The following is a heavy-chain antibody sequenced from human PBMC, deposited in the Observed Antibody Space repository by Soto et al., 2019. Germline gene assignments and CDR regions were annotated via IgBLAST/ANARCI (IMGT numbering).Heavy chain of an antibody. CDR2: IYWDDDK. Sequence: QMTLKESGPTLVKPTQTLTLTCTFSGFSLSTSGVGVGWIRQPPGKALEWLALIYWDDDKRYSPSLKSRLTITKDTSKNQVVLTMTNMDPVDTATYYCAHISYYDSSGYYRKNFDYWGQGTLVTVSS. CDR1: GFSLSTSGVG. D-gene: IGHD3-22*01. V-gene: IGHV2-5*02. J-gene: IGHJ4*02. CDR3: AHISYYDSSGYYRKNFDY.